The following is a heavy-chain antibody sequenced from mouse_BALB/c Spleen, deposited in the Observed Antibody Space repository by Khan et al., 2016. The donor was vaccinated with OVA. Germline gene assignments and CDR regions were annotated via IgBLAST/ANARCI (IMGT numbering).Heavy chain of an antibody. CDR1: GFSLTDYG. CDR2: IWAGGST. J-gene: IGHJ3*01. V-gene: IGHV2-9*02. CDR3: ATLYGNEPY. Sequence: QMQLEESGPGLVAPSQSLSITCTVSGFSLTDYGVHWLRQPPGKGLEWLGVIWAGGSTNYNSALMSRLSISKDHSKGQVFLKMNSLQTDDIAMYYCATLYGNEPYWGQGTLVTVSA. D-gene: IGHD2-1*01.